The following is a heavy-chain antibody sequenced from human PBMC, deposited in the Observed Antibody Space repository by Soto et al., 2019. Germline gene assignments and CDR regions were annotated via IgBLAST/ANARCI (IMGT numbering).Heavy chain of an antibody. CDR2: ISGSGGGT. J-gene: IGHJ4*02. D-gene: IGHD3-10*01. CDR3: ARESGH. Sequence: GGSLRLSCAASGFTFSSYAMSWVRQAPGKGLELVSTISGSGGGTYYADSMKGRFTISRDNSKNTLYLQMYSLRVEDTAVYYCARESGHWGQGTLVTVSS. CDR1: GFTFSSYA. V-gene: IGHV3-23*01.